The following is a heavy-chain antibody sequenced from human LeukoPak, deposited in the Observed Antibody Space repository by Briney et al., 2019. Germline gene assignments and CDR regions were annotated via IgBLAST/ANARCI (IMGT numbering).Heavy chain of an antibody. J-gene: IGHJ6*02. CDR3: ARGSIAVAEYGMDV. Sequence: ASVKVSCKASGYTFTSYGISWVRQAPGQGLERMGWISAYNGNTNYAQKLQGRVTMTTDTSTSTAYMELRSLRSDDTAVYYCARGSIAVAEYGMDVWGQGTTVTVSS. CDR1: GYTFTSYG. CDR2: ISAYNGNT. D-gene: IGHD6-19*01. V-gene: IGHV1-18*01.